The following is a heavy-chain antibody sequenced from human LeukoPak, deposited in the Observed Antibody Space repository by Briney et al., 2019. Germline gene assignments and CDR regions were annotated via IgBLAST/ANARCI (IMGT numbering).Heavy chain of an antibody. CDR1: GFTFSSYW. D-gene: IGHD7-27*01. J-gene: IGHJ5*02. CDR2: ITSDGRST. V-gene: IGHV3-74*01. Sequence: HPGGSLRLSCAASGFTFSSYWMNWARQAPGKGPMWVSRITSDGRSTVYADSVKGRFTISRDNSRNTLYLQMNSLGVEDTATYYCVKDDWGQHHWGQGTLVTVSS. CDR3: VKDDWGQHH.